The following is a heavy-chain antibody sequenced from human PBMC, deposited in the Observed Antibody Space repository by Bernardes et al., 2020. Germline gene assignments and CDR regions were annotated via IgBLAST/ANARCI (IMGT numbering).Heavy chain of an antibody. Sequence: SLRLSCAASGFTFTNAWMNWVRQAPGKGLEWVGRIKSKVNGGTVDYAAPVKGRFTISRDDSKNMVYLQMNNLKIEDTAVYYCATGSMKVGTGLDYWGQGTLVTVSS. J-gene: IGHJ4*02. V-gene: IGHV3-15*07. D-gene: IGHD3-22*01. CDR3: ATGSMKVGTGLDY. CDR1: GFTFTNAW. CDR2: IKSKVNGGTV.